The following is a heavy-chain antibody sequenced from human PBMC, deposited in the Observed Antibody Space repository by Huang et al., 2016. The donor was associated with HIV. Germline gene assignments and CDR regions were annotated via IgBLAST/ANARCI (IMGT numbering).Heavy chain of an antibody. V-gene: IGHV1-69*01. Sequence: QVQLVQSGAEVKKHGSSVKVSCKASGGTFSSYAISWVRQAPGQGLEWMGGIIPIFGTANYAQKFHGRGTITADESTGTAYMELSSLRSEDTAVYYCARVESRRYYDSSGYYYWGQGTLVTVSS. CDR3: ARVESRRYYDSSGYYY. CDR2: IIPIFGTA. D-gene: IGHD3-22*01. CDR1: GGTFSSYA. J-gene: IGHJ4*02.